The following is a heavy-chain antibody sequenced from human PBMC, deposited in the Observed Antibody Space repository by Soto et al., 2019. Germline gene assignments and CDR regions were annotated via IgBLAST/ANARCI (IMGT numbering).Heavy chain of an antibody. J-gene: IGHJ4*02. CDR1: GGSISSSSYY. D-gene: IGHD2-15*01. CDR2: IYYSGST. CDR3: ASSNLLNHCSGGSCYWELGDFDY. Sequence: PSETLSLTCTVSGGSISSSSYYWGWIRQPPGKGLEWIGSIYYSGSTYYNPSLKSRVTISVDTPKNQFSLKLSSVTAADTAVYYCASSNLLNHCSGGSCYWELGDFDYWGQGTLVTVSS. V-gene: IGHV4-39*01.